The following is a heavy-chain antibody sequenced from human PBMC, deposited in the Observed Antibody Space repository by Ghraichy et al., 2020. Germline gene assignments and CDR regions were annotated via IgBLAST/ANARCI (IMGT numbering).Heavy chain of an antibody. CDR1: GGSAGGTFRSYA. V-gene: IGHV1-69*06. Sequence: SVKVSCKASGGSAGGTFRSYAISWVRQAPGQGLEWMGGIIPVFERATYAQSFLGRVTITADKSTTTAYMELSSLRSEDTAVYYCARCDAAFREFDYWGQGTLVTVSS. J-gene: IGHJ4*02. CDR2: IIPVFERA. D-gene: IGHD3-10*01. CDR3: ARCDAAFREFDY.